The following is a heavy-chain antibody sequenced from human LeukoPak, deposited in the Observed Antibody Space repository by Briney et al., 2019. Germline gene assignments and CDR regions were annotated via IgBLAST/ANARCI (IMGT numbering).Heavy chain of an antibody. CDR1: GGSISSYY. V-gene: IGHV4-59*12. J-gene: IGHJ3*02. CDR3: AREPLMYYYDSSGYNPAAAFDI. Sequence: PSETLSLTCTVSGGSISSYYWSWIRQPPGKGLEWIGYIYYSGSTNYNPSLKSRVTISVDTSKNQFSLKLSSVTAADTAVYYCAREPLMYYYDSSGYNPAAAFDIWGQGTMVTVSS. D-gene: IGHD3-22*01. CDR2: IYYSGST.